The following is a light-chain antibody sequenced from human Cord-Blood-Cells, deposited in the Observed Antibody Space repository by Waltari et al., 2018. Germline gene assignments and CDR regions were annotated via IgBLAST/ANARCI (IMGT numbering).Light chain of an antibody. CDR2: QDS. CDR1: KLGDKY. J-gene: IGLJ1*01. V-gene: IGLV3-1*01. Sequence: SYELTQPPSVSVSPGQTATITCLGDKLGDKYACWYQQKSGQSPVLVIYQDSKRPSGIPERLSGSNPGNTATLTISGTQAMDEADYYCQARDSSTYVFGTGTKVTVL. CDR3: QARDSSTYV.